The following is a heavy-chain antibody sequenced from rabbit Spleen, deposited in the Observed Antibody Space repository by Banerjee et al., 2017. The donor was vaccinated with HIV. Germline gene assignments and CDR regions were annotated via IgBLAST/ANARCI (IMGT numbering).Heavy chain of an antibody. J-gene: IGHJ4*01. CDR3: ARFVGVRDYASFTL. D-gene: IGHD3-3*01. CDR2: IYPDGSGST. Sequence: QSLEESGGDMVKPEGSLTLTCTASGFSFSSTYYICWVRQAPGKGPEWIGCIYPDGSGSTAYASWAKGRFTISKTSSTTVTLQMTSLTAADTATYFCARFVGVRDYASFTLWGPGTLVTVS. V-gene: IGHV1S40*01. CDR1: GFSFSSTYY.